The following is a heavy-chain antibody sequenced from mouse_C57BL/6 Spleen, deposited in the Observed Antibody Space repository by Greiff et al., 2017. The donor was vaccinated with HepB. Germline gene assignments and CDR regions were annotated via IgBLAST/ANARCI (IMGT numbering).Heavy chain of an antibody. CDR1: GFNIKDYY. D-gene: IGHD1-1*01. J-gene: IGHJ4*01. CDR2: IDPEDGDT. Sequence: EVKLMESGAELVRPGASVKLSCTASGFNIKDYYMHWVKQRPEQGLEWIGRIDPEDGDTEYAPKFQGKATMTADTSSNTAYLQLSSLTSEDTAVYYCTIDGSSYDYYAMDYWGQGTSVTVSS. CDR3: TIDGSSYDYYAMDY. V-gene: IGHV14-1*01.